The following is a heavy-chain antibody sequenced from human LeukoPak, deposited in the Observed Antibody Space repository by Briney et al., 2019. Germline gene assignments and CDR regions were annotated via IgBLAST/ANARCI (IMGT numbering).Heavy chain of an antibody. J-gene: IGHJ4*02. CDR2: IYYSGST. CDR1: GGSISSYY. CDR3: ARLAIAAAY. V-gene: IGHV4-59*05. Sequence: SETLSLTCTVSGGSISSYYWSWIRQPPGKGLEWIGSIYYSGSTYYNPSLKSRVTISVDTSKNQFSLKLSSVTAADTAVYYCARLAIAAAYWGQGTLVTVSS. D-gene: IGHD6-13*01.